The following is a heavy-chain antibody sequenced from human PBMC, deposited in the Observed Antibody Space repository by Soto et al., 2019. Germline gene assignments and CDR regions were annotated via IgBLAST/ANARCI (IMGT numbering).Heavy chain of an antibody. CDR1: GFTFSSYA. CDR2: ISSNGGST. V-gene: IGHV3-64*01. J-gene: IGHJ4*02. CDR3: ASMGSSGYWFDY. D-gene: IGHD3-22*01. Sequence: RGSLRLSCAASGFTFSSYAMHWVRQAPGKGLEYVSAISSNGGSTYYANSVKGRFTISRDNSKNTLYLQMGSLRAEDMAVYYCASMGSSGYWFDYWGQGTLVTVSS.